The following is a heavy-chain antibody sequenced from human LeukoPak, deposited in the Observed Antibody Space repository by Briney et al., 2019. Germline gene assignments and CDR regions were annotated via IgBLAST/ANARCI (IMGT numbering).Heavy chain of an antibody. CDR2: IRYDGSNK. CDR3: AKDTPTTGYHLDS. V-gene: IGHV3-30*02. CDR1: GFTFSSYG. J-gene: IGHJ4*02. D-gene: IGHD1-1*01. Sequence: GGSLRLSCAASGFTFSSYGMHWVRQAPGKGLEWVAFIRYDGSNKSYADSVKGRFTISRDNSENTLYLQINSLRVEDTAVYYCAKDTPTTGYHLDSWGQGTLVTVSS.